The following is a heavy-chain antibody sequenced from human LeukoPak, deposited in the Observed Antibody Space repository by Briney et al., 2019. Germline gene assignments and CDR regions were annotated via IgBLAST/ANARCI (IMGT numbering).Heavy chain of an antibody. Sequence: SETLSLTCTVSDGPISITNYYWGWIRQPPGKGLEWIGNIYYSGTTFYNPSLKNRVTISVDTSKNQFSLKLSSVTAADTAVYYCARLDYFGSGSQDAFDIWGQGTMVTVSS. CDR1: DGPISITNYY. CDR3: ARLDYFGSGSQDAFDI. J-gene: IGHJ3*02. CDR2: IYYSGTT. D-gene: IGHD3-10*01. V-gene: IGHV4-39*01.